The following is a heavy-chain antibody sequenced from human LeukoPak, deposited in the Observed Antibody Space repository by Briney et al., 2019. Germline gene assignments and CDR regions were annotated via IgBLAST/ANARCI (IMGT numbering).Heavy chain of an antibody. Sequence: SVKVSCKASGGTFTSFAISWVRQAPGQGLEWMGGIIPIFGTANYAQKFQGRATITTDESTSTAYMELSSLRSEDTAVYYCARGDSSSPQDVRHYYYMDVWGKGTTVTVSS. D-gene: IGHD6-13*01. CDR2: IIPIFGTA. CDR1: GGTFTSFA. J-gene: IGHJ6*03. CDR3: ARGDSSSPQDVRHYYYMDV. V-gene: IGHV1-69*05.